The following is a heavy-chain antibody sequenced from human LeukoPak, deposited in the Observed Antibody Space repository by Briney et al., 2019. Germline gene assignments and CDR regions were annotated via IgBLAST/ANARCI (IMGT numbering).Heavy chain of an antibody. CDR2: IYYSGST. Sequence: SETLSLTCTVSGGSISSSSYYWGWIRQPPGKGLEWIGSIYYSGSTYYNPSLKSRVTISVDTSKNQFSLKLSSVTAADTAVYYCARVGESQRLGWFDPWGQGTLVTVSS. D-gene: IGHD3-10*01. CDR1: GGSISSSSYY. CDR3: ARVGESQRLGWFDP. V-gene: IGHV4-39*07. J-gene: IGHJ5*02.